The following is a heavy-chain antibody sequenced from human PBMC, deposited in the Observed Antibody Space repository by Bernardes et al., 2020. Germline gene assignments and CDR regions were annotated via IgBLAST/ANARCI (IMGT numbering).Heavy chain of an antibody. CDR1: GGSISSGCYY. CDR3: ARDSRSGGQGEAEYFQH. Sequence: TLALTCTVSGGSISSGCYYWSWIRQHKGKGLEWIGYIYYSGSTYYNPSLKSRVTISVDTSKNQFSLKLSSVTAADTAVYYCARDSRSGGQGEAEYFQHWGQGTLVTVSS. CDR2: IYYSGST. V-gene: IGHV4-31*03. J-gene: IGHJ1*01. D-gene: IGHD2-15*01.